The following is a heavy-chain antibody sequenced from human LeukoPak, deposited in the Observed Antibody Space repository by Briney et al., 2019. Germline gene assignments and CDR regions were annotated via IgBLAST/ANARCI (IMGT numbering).Heavy chain of an antibody. J-gene: IGHJ4*02. CDR2: INPSGGST. CDR3: ARAGETYYYDSSGPLSGY. CDR1: GYTFTSYY. Sequence: GASVKVSCKASGYTFTSYYMHWVRQAPGQGLEWMGIINPSGGSTSYAQKFQGRVTMTRDTSTSTVYMELSSLRSEDTAVYYCARAGETYYYDSSGPLSGYWGQGTLVTVSS. D-gene: IGHD3-22*01. V-gene: IGHV1-46*01.